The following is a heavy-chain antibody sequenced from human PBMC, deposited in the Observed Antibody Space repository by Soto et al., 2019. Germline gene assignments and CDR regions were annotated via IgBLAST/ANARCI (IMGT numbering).Heavy chain of an antibody. V-gene: IGHV4-30-4*01. D-gene: IGHD3-22*01. CDR3: AAIGIVYYYFSCGQYHGPEAPYYCYMDV. CDR2: IYYSGST. CDR1: GGSISSGDYY. Sequence: SETLSLTCTVSGGSISSGDYYWSWIRQPPGKGLEWIGYIYYSGSTYYNTSLKSRVTISVDTSKNQFSLKLSSVTAADTAVYFCAAIGIVYYYFSCGQYHGPEAPYYCYMDVWGKGTTVTVCS. J-gene: IGHJ6*03.